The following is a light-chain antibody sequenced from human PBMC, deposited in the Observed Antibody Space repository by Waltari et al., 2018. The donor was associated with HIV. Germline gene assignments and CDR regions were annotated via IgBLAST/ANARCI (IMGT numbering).Light chain of an antibody. CDR1: NSNIGAGFA. CDR3: QSYDSRLSGSVV. V-gene: IGLV1-40*01. Sequence: QSALTQPPSVSGAPGQSVPISCSGSNSNIGAGFAVHWYQPVPGTAPRPLINDNNNRPSGVPDRFSGSKSGTSASLAINGLQSEDEADYYCQSYDSRLSGSVVFGGGTKVTVL. CDR2: DNN. J-gene: IGLJ2*01.